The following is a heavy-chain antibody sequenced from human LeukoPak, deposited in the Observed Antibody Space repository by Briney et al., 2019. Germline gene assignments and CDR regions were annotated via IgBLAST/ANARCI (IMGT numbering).Heavy chain of an antibody. CDR3: ARDIREGSFTSDY. V-gene: IGHV1-2*02. CDR2: INPNSGGT. Sequence: GASVKVSCKASGYTFTGYYMHWVRQAPGQGLEWMGWINPNSGGTNYAQKFQGRVTMTRNTSISTAYMELSRLRSDDTAVYYCARDIREGSFTSDYGGQGTLVTVSS. CDR1: GYTFTGYY. J-gene: IGHJ4*02. D-gene: IGHD1-26*01.